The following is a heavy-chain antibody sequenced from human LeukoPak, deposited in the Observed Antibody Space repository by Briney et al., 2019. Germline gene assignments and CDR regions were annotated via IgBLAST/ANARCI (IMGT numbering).Heavy chain of an antibody. CDR1: GFSFSNYW. Sequence: GGSLRLSCAASGFSFSNYWLTWVRQAPGKGLEWVSYISSSGSTMYYADSVKGRFTISRDNAKNSLYLQMNSLRAEDTAVYYCARVLHKRNYDSTTYYGYWGQGTLVTVSS. D-gene: IGHD3-22*01. J-gene: IGHJ4*02. V-gene: IGHV3-48*01. CDR3: ARVLHKRNYDSTTYYGY. CDR2: ISSSGSTM.